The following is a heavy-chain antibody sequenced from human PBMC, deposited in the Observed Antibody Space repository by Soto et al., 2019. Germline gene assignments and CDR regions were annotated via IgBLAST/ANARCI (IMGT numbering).Heavy chain of an antibody. Sequence: PSETLSLTCTVSGGSVSSNSYYWGWVRQPPGKGLEWIGSIYSGGSSYYNPSLKSRVTISVDTSKKQFSLKLSSVTAADTAVYFCARHGNDILTSPFDYWGQGTLVTVSS. J-gene: IGHJ4*01. CDR1: GGSVSSNSYY. CDR3: ARHGNDILTSPFDY. CDR2: IYSGGSS. V-gene: IGHV4-39*01. D-gene: IGHD3-9*01.